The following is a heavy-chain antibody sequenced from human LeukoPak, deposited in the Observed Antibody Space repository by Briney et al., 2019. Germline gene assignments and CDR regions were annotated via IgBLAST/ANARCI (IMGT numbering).Heavy chain of an antibody. CDR1: GFTFSSYA. CDR3: VKDRWYDILTGYYNNWFDP. J-gene: IGHJ5*02. D-gene: IGHD3-9*01. Sequence: GGSLRLSCAASGFTFSSYAMSWVRQAPGKGLEWVSAISGSGGSTYYADSVKGRFTISRDNSKNTLYLQMNSLRAEDTAVYYCVKDRWYDILTGYYNNWFDPWGQGTLVTVSS. CDR2: ISGSGGST. V-gene: IGHV3-23*01.